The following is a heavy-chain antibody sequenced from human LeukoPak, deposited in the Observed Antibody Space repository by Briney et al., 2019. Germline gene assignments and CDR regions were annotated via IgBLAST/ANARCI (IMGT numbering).Heavy chain of an antibody. V-gene: IGHV1-18*01. CDR2: ISASSANT. D-gene: IGHD1-26*01. CDR1: GYIFTNYG. Sequence: ASVKVSCKASGYIFTNYGISWVRQAPGQGLEWMGWISASSANTNYAQKLQGRVTMTTDTSTSTAYMELRSLRSDDTAVYYCARDNSVGETAWWFDPWGQGTLVTVSS. CDR3: ARDNSVGETAWWFDP. J-gene: IGHJ5*02.